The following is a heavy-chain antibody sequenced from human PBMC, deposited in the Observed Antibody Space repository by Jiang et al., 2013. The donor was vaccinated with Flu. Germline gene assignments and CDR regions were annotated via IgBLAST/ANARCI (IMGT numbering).Heavy chain of an antibody. CDR3: ARHYDFWSGYLFDL. V-gene: IGHV4-39*01. J-gene: IGHJ2*01. CDR2: IYYSGST. D-gene: IGHD3-3*01. Sequence: GLVKPSETLSLTCTVSGGSISSSSYYWGWIRQPPGKGLEWIGSIYYSGSTYYNPSLKSRVTISVDTSKNQFSLKLSSVTATDTAVYYCARHYDFWSGYLFDLWGRGTLVTVSS. CDR1: GGSISSSSYY.